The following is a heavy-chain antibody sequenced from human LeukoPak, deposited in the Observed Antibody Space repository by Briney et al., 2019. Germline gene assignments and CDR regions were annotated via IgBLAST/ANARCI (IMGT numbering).Heavy chain of an antibody. J-gene: IGHJ1*01. Sequence: ASVTVSFKASGYIFTGYYMHWVRQAPGQGLEWMGWINPNSGGTNYAQKFQGRVTMTRDTSISTAYMELSRLRSDDTAVYYCARGILYGSGSYRTVWGQGTLVTVSS. V-gene: IGHV1-2*02. CDR2: INPNSGGT. CDR3: ARGILYGSGSYRTV. CDR1: GYIFTGYY. D-gene: IGHD3-10*01.